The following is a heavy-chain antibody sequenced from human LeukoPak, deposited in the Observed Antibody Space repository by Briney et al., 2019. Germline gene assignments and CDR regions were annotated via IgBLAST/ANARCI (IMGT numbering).Heavy chain of an antibody. J-gene: IGHJ6*02. Sequence: GGSLRLSCAASGFTFSRYGMHWVRQAPGKGLEWVAFIRYDGSNKYYADSVKGRFTISRDNSKNTLYLQMNSLRAEDTAVYYCAKPGGYSSGQDSYYYYGMDVWGQGTTVTVSS. CDR1: GFTFSRYG. CDR2: IRYDGSNK. V-gene: IGHV3-30*02. D-gene: IGHD6-19*01. CDR3: AKPGGYSSGQDSYYYYGMDV.